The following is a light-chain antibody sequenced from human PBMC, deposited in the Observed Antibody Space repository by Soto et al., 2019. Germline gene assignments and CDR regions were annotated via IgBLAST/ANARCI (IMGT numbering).Light chain of an antibody. J-gene: IGKJ3*01. V-gene: IGKV2-30*01. CDR3: MQSIHWPFT. CDR1: QSLVFSDGKTY. CDR2: QVS. Sequence: DVVMTQSPLSLPVTLGQPASISCRSSQSLVFSDGKTYLNWYHQRPGQSPRRLIYQVSNRDSGVPVRFSGSGSATEFTLKISRVVAEDVGVYYCMQSIHWPFTFGPGTTVDIK.